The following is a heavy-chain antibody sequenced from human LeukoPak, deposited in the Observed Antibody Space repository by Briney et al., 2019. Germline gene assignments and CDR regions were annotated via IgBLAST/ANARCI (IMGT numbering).Heavy chain of an antibody. CDR2: INPSGGST. V-gene: IGHV1-46*01. CDR1: GYTFTGYY. CDR3: ASDYGDYGLADY. J-gene: IGHJ4*02. D-gene: IGHD4-17*01. Sequence: ASVKVSCKASGYTFTGYYMHWVRQAPGQGLEWMGIINPSGGSTSYAQKFQGRVTMTRDMSTSTVYMELSSLRSEDTAVYYCASDYGDYGLADYWGQGTLVTVSS.